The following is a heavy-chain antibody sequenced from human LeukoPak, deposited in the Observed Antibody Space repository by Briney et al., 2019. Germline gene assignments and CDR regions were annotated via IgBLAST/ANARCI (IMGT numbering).Heavy chain of an antibody. J-gene: IGHJ3*02. V-gene: IGHV3-52*01. D-gene: IGHD2-2*01. CDR1: GFTFSNSW. Sequence: PGGSLKLSCAASGFTFSNSWMHWACQAPEKGLEWVADIKCDGSEKCYVDSVKGRLTISRDNAKNSLYPQVNSLRAEDTTVYYCVRGVGSSTSCYVRAFDIWGQGTMVTVSS. CDR2: IKCDGSEK. CDR3: VRGVGSSTSCYVRAFDI.